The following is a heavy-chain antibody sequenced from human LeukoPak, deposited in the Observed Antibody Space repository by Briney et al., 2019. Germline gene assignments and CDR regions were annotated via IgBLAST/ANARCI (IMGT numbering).Heavy chain of an antibody. J-gene: IGHJ4*02. CDR2: ISGSGSAI. CDR3: ARDGDPYYYDSSGYQNFDY. Sequence: GGSLRLPCAASGFTFSSYGMSWVRQAPGKGLEWVSYISGSGSAIYYADSVKGRFTISRDNAKNSVYLQLNNLRAEDTAVYYCARDGDPYYYDSSGYQNFDYWGQGTLVTVSS. D-gene: IGHD3-22*01. V-gene: IGHV3-48*04. CDR1: GFTFSSYG.